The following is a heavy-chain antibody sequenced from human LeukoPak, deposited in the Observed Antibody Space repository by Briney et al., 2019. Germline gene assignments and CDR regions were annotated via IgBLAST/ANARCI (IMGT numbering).Heavy chain of an antibody. CDR3: AKAFSPPYYYDSAGYFYIDS. Sequence: GGSLKLSGEAPEFPFVSFSRNGVRRAPGKGRDWVSLISSIITYIYYADSVKGRFTISRDNAENSLYLQMNSLRAEDTAVYYCAKAFSPPYYYDSAGYFYIDSWGQGTLVTVSS. D-gene: IGHD3-22*01. J-gene: IGHJ4*02. CDR1: EFPFVSFS. CDR2: ISSIITYI. V-gene: IGHV3-21*01.